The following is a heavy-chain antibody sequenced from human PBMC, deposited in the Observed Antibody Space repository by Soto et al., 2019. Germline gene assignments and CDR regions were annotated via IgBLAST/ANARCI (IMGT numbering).Heavy chain of an antibody. J-gene: IGHJ5*02. D-gene: IGHD3-10*01. CDR2: ISSSSSYT. Sequence: GGSLRLSCAASGFTFSDYYMSWIRQAPGKGLEWVSYISSSSSYTNYADSVKGRFTISRDNAKNSLYLQMNSLRAEDTAVYYCATLWFGELLSGDNWFDPWGQGTLVTVSS. V-gene: IGHV3-11*06. CDR1: GFTFSDYY. CDR3: ATLWFGELLSGDNWFDP.